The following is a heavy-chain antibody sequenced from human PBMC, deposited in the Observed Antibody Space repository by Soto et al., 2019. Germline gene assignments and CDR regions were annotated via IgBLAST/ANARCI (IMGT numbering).Heavy chain of an antibody. D-gene: IGHD2-15*01. CDR1: GGSISSGGYY. CDR2: IYYSGST. V-gene: IGHV4-31*03. J-gene: IGHJ6*02. CDR3: ARDYCSGGSCYGSTMDV. Sequence: SETLSLTCTVSGGSISSGGYYWSWIRQHPGKGLEWIGYIYYSGSTYHNPSLKSRVTISVDTSKNQFSLKLSSVTAADTAVYYCARDYCSGGSCYGSTMDVWGQGTTVTVSS.